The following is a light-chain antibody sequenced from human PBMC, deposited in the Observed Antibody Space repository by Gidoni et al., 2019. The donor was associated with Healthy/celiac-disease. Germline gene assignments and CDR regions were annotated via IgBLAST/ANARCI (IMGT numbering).Light chain of an antibody. CDR1: QSISSY. CDR3: QQSDSTPWT. Sequence: DIQMTQSQSSLSASVGDRVTITCRASQSISSYLNWYQQKPGKAPKLLIYAASSLQSGVPSRFSGSGAGTDFTLTISSLQPEDFATYYCQQSDSTPWTFXXXTKVEIK. CDR2: AAS. J-gene: IGKJ1*01. V-gene: IGKV1-39*01.